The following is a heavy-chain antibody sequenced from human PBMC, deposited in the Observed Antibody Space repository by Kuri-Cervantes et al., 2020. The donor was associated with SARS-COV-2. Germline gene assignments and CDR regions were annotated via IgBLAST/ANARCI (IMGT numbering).Heavy chain of an antibody. CDR1: GFIFSDYY. J-gene: IGHJ4*02. D-gene: IGHD7-27*01. CDR2: IGPSGTTK. Sequence: GGSLRLSCTASGFIFSDYYMTWIRQAPGKGLEWVSNIGPSGTTKYYADSVKGRFTTSRDNAKNSLYLQMSSLRAEDTAVYYCARDLRLGKSLDYWGQGTLVTVSS. CDR3: ARDLRLGKSLDY. V-gene: IGHV3-11*04.